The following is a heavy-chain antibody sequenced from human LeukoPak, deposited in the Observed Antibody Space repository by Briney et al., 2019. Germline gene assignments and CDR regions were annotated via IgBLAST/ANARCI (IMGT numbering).Heavy chain of an antibody. CDR2: ISYDGSNK. V-gene: IGHV3-30*01. D-gene: IGHD3-3*01. CDR1: GFTFSSCA. Sequence: GRSLRLSCAASGFTFSSCAMHWVRQAPGKGLEWVAVISYDGSNKYYADSVKGRFTISRDNSKNTLYLQMNSLRAEDTAVYYCARDPIQDVLRFLEWLLQGYYFDYWGQGTLVTVSS. J-gene: IGHJ4*02. CDR3: ARDPIQDVLRFLEWLLQGYYFDY.